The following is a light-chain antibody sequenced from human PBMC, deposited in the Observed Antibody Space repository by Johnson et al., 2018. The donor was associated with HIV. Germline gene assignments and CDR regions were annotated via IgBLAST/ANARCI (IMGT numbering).Light chain of an antibody. CDR1: SSNIGNNY. J-gene: IGLJ1*01. Sequence: QSVLTQPPSVSAAPGQKVTISCSGSSSNIGNNYVSWYQQLPGTAPKLLIYDNNNRPSGIPDRFSGSKSGASATLDITGLQTGDEATYYCGTWDNSLNVYVFGTGTKVTVL. V-gene: IGLV1-51*01. CDR3: GTWDNSLNVYV. CDR2: DNN.